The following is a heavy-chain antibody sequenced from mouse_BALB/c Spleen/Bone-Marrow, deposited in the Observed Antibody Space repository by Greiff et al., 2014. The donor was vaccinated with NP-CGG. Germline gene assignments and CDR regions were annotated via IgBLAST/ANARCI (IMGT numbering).Heavy chain of an antibody. CDR3: NARGDYDFDYFDY. J-gene: IGHJ2*01. V-gene: IGHV14-4*02. CDR1: GFNIKDYY. Sequence: EVKLKESGAELVRSGASVKLSCTASGFNIKDYYMHWVKQRPEQGLEWIGWIDPENGDTEYAPKFQGKATMTADTSSNTAYLQLSSLTSEDTAVYYCNARGDYDFDYFDYWGQGTTLTVSS. D-gene: IGHD2-4*01. CDR2: IDPENGDT.